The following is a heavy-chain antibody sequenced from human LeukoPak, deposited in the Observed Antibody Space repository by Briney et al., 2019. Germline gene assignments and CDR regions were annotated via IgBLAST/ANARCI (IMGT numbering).Heavy chain of an antibody. D-gene: IGHD6-13*01. Sequence: ASVKVSCKASGYTFTSYGISWVRQAPEQGLEWMGWISAYNGNTNYAQKLQGRVTMTTDTSTSTAYMELRSLRSDDTAVYYCARDEDPGYSSSWIDYWGQGTLVTVSS. CDR1: GYTFTSYG. J-gene: IGHJ4*02. CDR3: ARDEDPGYSSSWIDY. CDR2: ISAYNGNT. V-gene: IGHV1-18*01.